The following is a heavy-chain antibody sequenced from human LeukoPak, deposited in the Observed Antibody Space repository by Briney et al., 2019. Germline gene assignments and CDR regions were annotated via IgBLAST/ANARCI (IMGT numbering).Heavy chain of an antibody. CDR2: IYHRGST. Sequence: SETLSLTCTVSGGSINISYWSWIRQPPGKGLEWIGYIYHRGSTNYNPSLKSRITVSVDTSKNQFSLKVTSVTAADTAVYYCARSGVFSGYGAFDIWGQGTMVTVSS. D-gene: IGHD3-16*01. J-gene: IGHJ3*02. CDR3: ARSGVFSGYGAFDI. V-gene: IGHV4-59*08. CDR1: GGSINISY.